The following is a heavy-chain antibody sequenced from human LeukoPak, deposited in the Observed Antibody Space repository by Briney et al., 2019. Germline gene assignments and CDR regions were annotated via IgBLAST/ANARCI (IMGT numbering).Heavy chain of an antibody. J-gene: IGHJ4*02. D-gene: IGHD1-1*01. CDR3: VPKGNEGY. CDR2: ISPNGDNT. CDR1: GFRFSAYA. V-gene: IGHV3-64D*06. Sequence: GGSLRLSCSASGFRFSAYAMHWVRQAPGKGLEYVSAISPNGDNTYYADSVRGRFSISRDNTKNTLYLQMNSLRPEDTAVYYCVPKGNEGYWGQGTLVTDSS.